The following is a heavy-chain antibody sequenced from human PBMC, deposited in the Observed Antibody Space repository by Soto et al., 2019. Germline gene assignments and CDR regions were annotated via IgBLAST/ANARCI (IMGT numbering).Heavy chain of an antibody. CDR2: ISGSGGST. CDR1: GFTFSSYA. J-gene: IGHJ4*02. Sequence: PGGSLRLSCAASGFTFSSYAMIWVRQAPGKGLEWVSAISGSGGSTYYADSVKGRFTISRDNSKNTLYLQMNSLRAEDTAVYYCAKERERGYSYGYVDYWGQGTLVTVSS. D-gene: IGHD5-18*01. V-gene: IGHV3-23*01. CDR3: AKERERGYSYGYVDY.